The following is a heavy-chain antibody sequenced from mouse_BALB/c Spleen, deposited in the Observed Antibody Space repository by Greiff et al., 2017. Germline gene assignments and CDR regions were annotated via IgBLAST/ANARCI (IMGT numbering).Heavy chain of an antibody. J-gene: IGHJ2*01. CDR3: ARDSQADYFDY. CDR1: GYSITSGYY. CDR2: ITYDGSN. V-gene: IGHV3-6*02. Sequence: EVQVVESGPGLVKPSQSLSLTCSVTGYSITSGYYWRWIRQFPGNNLEWMGYITYDGSNNYNPSLKNRISITLDTSTNQFFLKLNSVTTEDTATYYCARDSQADYFDYWGQGTTLTVSS.